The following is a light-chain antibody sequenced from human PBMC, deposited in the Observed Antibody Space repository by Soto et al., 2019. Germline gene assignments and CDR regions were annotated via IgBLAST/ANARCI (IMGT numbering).Light chain of an antibody. J-gene: IGKJ2*01. V-gene: IGKV3-20*01. CDR1: QSISSSY. CDR3: QQYGSSPVT. CDR2: GAS. Sequence: EIVLTQSPGTLSLSPGERATLSCRATQSISSSYLAWYQQKPGQAPRLLIYGASSRATGIPDRFSGSGSGTDFTLTISRLEPEDFAVYYCQQYGSSPVTFGQGTKLEIK.